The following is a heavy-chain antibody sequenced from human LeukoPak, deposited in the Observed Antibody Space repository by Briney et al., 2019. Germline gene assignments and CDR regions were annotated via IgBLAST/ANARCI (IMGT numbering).Heavy chain of an antibody. V-gene: IGHV4-34*01. Sequence: PSETLSLTCAVYGGSFSGYYWSWIRQPPGKGLEWIGEINHSGSTNYNPSLKGRVTISVDTSKNQFSLKLSSVTAADTAVYYCARQSRVALMGDAFDIWGQGTMVTVPS. D-gene: IGHD2-8*01. J-gene: IGHJ3*02. CDR2: INHSGST. CDR1: GGSFSGYY. CDR3: ARQSRVALMGDAFDI.